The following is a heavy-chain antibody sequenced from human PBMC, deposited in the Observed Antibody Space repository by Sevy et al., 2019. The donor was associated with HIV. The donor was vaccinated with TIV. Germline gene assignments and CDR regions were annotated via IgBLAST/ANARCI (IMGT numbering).Heavy chain of an antibody. D-gene: IGHD3-3*01. CDR2: IYSDSNT. CDR3: AKGLILEWSWYGMDV. J-gene: IGHJ6*02. V-gene: IGHV3-53*01. CDR1: GFTVSSNY. Sequence: GGSLRLSCAASGFTVSSNYMSWVRQAPGKGLEWVSVIYSDSNTYYADSVKGRFSISRDNSKNTLYLQMTSLRAEETAVYYCAKGLILEWSWYGMDVWGQGTTVTVSS.